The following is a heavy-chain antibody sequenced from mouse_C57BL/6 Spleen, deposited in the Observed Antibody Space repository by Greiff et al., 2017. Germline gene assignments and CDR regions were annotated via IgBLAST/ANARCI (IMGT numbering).Heavy chain of an antibody. V-gene: IGHV1-82*01. Sequence: VKLQQSGPELVKPGASVKISCKASGYAFSSSWMNWVKQRPGKGLEWIGRIYPGDGDTNYNGKFKGKATLTADKSSSPAYMQLSSLTSEDSAVYFCARCYDYDPAWFAYWGQGTLVTVSA. CDR1: GYAFSSSW. D-gene: IGHD2-4*01. CDR3: ARCYDYDPAWFAY. J-gene: IGHJ3*01. CDR2: IYPGDGDT.